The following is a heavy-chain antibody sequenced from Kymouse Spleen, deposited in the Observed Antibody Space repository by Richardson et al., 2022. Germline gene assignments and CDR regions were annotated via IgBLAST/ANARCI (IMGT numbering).Heavy chain of an antibody. Sequence: QVQLQQWGAGLLKPSETLSLTCAVYGGSFSGYYWSWIRQPPGKGLEWIGEINHSGSTNYNPSLKSRVTISVDTSKNQFSLKLSSVTAADTAVYYCARNYGDSNWFDPWGQGTLVTVSS. D-gene: IGHD4-17*01. CDR1: GGSFSGYY. V-gene: IGHV4-34*01. J-gene: IGHJ5*02. CDR3: ARNYGDSNWFDP. CDR2: INHSGST.